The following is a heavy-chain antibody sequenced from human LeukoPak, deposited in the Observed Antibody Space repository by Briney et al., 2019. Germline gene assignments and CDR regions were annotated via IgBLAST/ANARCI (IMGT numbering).Heavy chain of an antibody. V-gene: IGHV4-59*01. CDR1: GGSISSYY. Sequence: SETLSLTCTVSGGSISSYYRSWIRQPPGKGLEWIGYIYYSGSTNYNPSLKSRVTISVDTSKNQFSLKLSPVTAADTAVYYCARVGAGYIIDYWGQGTLVTVSS. CDR3: ARVGAGYIIDY. J-gene: IGHJ4*02. CDR2: IYYSGST. D-gene: IGHD5-24*01.